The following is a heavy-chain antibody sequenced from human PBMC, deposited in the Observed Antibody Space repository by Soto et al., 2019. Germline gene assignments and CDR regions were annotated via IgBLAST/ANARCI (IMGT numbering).Heavy chain of an antibody. Sequence: EVQLVESGGGLVKPGGSLRLSCAASGFSFSYAWMNWVRQAPGKGLEWVGRINNINDDEARGYPATVKGRFTMSRYDSKNTLYLQMNSLKAEDTALYFCTTDLSGGHYSHRAYWGEGSLVTVSS. D-gene: IGHD2-21*02. V-gene: IGHV3-15*07. CDR3: TTDLSGGHYSHRAY. CDR2: INNINDDEAR. J-gene: IGHJ4*02. CDR1: GFSFSYAW.